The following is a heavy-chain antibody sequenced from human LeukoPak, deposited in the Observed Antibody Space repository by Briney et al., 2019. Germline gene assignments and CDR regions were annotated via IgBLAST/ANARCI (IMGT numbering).Heavy chain of an antibody. J-gene: IGHJ6*03. D-gene: IGHD3-10*01. CDR1: GFTFSSYG. Sequence: PGRSLRLSCAASGFTFSSYGMHWVRQAPGKGLEWVAVISYDGSNKYYADSVKGRFTISRDNSKNTLYLQMNSLRAEDTAVYYCARDSVGGDPTLYYYYYMDVWGKGTTVTVSS. CDR3: ARDSVGGDPTLYYYYYMDV. V-gene: IGHV3-30*03. CDR2: ISYDGSNK.